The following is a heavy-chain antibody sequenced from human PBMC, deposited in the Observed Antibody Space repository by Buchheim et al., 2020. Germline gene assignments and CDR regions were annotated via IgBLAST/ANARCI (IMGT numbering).Heavy chain of an antibody. V-gene: IGHV3-21*01. Sequence: EVQLVESGGGLVKPGGSLRLSCAASGFTFSSYSMNWVRQAPGKGLEWVSSISSSSSYINYADSVKGRFTISRDNAKNSLYLQMNSLRAEDTAVYYCARGPKGGSRYFDYWGQGTL. J-gene: IGHJ4*02. CDR2: ISSSSSYI. CDR3: ARGPKGGSRYFDY. D-gene: IGHD2-15*01. CDR1: GFTFSSYS.